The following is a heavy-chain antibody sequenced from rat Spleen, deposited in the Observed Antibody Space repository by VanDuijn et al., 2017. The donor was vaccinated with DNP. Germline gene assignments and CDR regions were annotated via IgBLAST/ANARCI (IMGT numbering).Heavy chain of an antibody. V-gene: IGHV10-4*01. D-gene: IGHD4-3*01. CDR1: GLDFNTYA. CDR2: ISIKTHNYAT. Sequence: EVQVVESGGGLVQPKGSLKLSCAASGLDFNTYAMSWVRQAPGKGLDWVATISIKTHNYATLYADSVKERFTISRDTSQGMVYLQVNNLKTEDTALYYCTRGPPFDYWGQGVMVTVSS. CDR3: TRGPPFDY. J-gene: IGHJ2*01.